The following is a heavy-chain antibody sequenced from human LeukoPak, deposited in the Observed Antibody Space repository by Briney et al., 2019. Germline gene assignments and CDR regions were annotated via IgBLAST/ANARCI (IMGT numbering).Heavy chain of an antibody. CDR3: VRSYYYDSSGYFFDY. CDR1: GFSLSTSGMC. Sequence: GPALVKPTQTLTLTCTFSGFSLSTSGMCVSWIRQPPGKALEWLARVDWDDDKYYSTSLKTRLTISKDTSKSQVVLTMTNMDPVDTATYYCVRSYYYDSSGYFFDYWGQGTLVTVSS. D-gene: IGHD3-22*01. J-gene: IGHJ4*02. CDR2: VDWDDDK. V-gene: IGHV2-70*11.